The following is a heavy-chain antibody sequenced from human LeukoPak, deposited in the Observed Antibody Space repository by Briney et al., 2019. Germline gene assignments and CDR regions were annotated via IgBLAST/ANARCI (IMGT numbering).Heavy chain of an antibody. J-gene: IGHJ3*02. D-gene: IGHD1-26*01. CDR1: GGSVSSYY. CDR2: IHNSGST. Sequence: SETLSLTCTVSGGSVSSYYWSWIRQPPGEGLEWIAYIHNSGSTNYNPSLKGRVTISVDTSKNQFSLKLSSVTAADTAVYYCVRDWEGFNFDIWGQGTMVTVSS. CDR3: VRDWEGFNFDI. V-gene: IGHV4-59*02.